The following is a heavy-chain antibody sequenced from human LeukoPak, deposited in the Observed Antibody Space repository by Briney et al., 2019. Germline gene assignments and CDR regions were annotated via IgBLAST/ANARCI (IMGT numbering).Heavy chain of an antibody. CDR2: INYSGTT. CDR3: ARGRWISGTYHNFDY. V-gene: IGHV4-39*07. CDR1: GGSISSNSYY. D-gene: IGHD1-26*01. J-gene: IGHJ4*02. Sequence: PSETLSLTCSVSGGSISSNSYYWAWIRQPPKGLEWIATINYSGTTHYNPSLQSRVTMSADTSNNQFSLRLKSVTAADTAVYYCARGRWISGTYHNFDYWGQGTLVTVSS.